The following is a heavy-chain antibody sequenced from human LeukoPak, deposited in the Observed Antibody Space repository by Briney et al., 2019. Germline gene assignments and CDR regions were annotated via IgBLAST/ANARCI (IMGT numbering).Heavy chain of an antibody. Sequence: GGSLRLSCAGSGFTFDDYGMSWVRQAPGKGLEWVSGINRNGGTTGYADSVRGRFTISRDNAKNSLYLQMNSLRAEDTAVYYCARADSGVLRYFDWLPRMGVWGKGTTVTVSS. V-gene: IGHV3-20*04. CDR3: ARADSGVLRYFDWLPRMGV. CDR2: INRNGGTT. D-gene: IGHD3-9*01. J-gene: IGHJ6*03. CDR1: GFTFDDYG.